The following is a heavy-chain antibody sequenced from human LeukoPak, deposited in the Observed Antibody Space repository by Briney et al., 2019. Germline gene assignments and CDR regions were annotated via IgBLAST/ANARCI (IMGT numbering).Heavy chain of an antibody. V-gene: IGHV3-74*01. CDR3: ARDLDGYRSGNGA. J-gene: IGHJ5*02. D-gene: IGHD5-12*01. CDR2: INTDGSST. CDR1: GFTFSNYW. Sequence: PGGSLRLSCAASGFTFSNYWMHWVRQAPGKGLVWVSRINTDGSSTDYADSVKGRFTVFRDNAKNTLYLQMNSLRAEDTAVYYCARDLDGYRSGNGAWGQGTLVTVSS.